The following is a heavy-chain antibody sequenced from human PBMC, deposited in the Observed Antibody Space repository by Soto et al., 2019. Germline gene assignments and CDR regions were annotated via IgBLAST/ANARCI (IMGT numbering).Heavy chain of an antibody. CDR1: GYNFITNW. D-gene: IGHD6-13*01. CDR2: IYPGDSDT. Sequence: GESLKISCKGSGYNFITNWIGWVRQMPGKGLEWMGVIYPGDSDTRYSPSFQGQVAISADKSVNTAYLQWSSLKASDTAIYYCVRHSGVAADGTHWGQGTLVTVSS. V-gene: IGHV5-51*01. CDR3: VRHSGVAADGTH. J-gene: IGHJ1*01.